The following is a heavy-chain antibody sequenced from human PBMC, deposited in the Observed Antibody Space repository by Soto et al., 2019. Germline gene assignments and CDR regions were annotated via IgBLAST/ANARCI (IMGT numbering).Heavy chain of an antibody. CDR3: ARILVDDFWSGYPFDP. CDR2: ISAYNGNT. D-gene: IGHD3-3*01. Sequence: ASVKVSCKASGYTFTSYGISWVRQAPGQGLEWMGWISAYNGNTNYAQKLQGRVTMTTDTSTSTAYMELRSLRSDDTAVYYCARILVDDFWSGYPFDPWGQGTLVTVYS. J-gene: IGHJ5*02. V-gene: IGHV1-18*01. CDR1: GYTFTSYG.